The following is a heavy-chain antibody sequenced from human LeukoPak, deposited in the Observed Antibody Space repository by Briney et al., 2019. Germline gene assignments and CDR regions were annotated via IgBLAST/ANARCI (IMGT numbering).Heavy chain of an antibody. V-gene: IGHV3-23*01. CDR1: GFTFSSYG. CDR2: ISGSGGST. CDR3: AKQMTPQGRDYYYMDV. Sequence: PGGTLRLSCAASGFTFSSYGMSWVRQAPGKGLEWVSAISGSGGSTYYADSVKGRFTISRDNSKNTLYLQMNSLRAEDTAVYYCAKQMTPQGRDYYYMDVWGKGTTVTISS. J-gene: IGHJ6*03. D-gene: IGHD5-24*01.